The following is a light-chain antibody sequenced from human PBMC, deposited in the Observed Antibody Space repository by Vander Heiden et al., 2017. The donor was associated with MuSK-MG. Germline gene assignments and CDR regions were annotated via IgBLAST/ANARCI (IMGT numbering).Light chain of an antibody. J-gene: IGLJ2*01. Sequence: QSALTQPASVSGSPGQSITISCTGTSSDVGGYNYVSWYQQHPGKAPKLKIYDVSNRPSGVSNRFSGSKSGNTASLTISGLQAEDEAHYYCSSYTSSSTLVVFGGGTKLTVL. V-gene: IGLV2-14*01. CDR2: DVS. CDR3: SSYTSSSTLVV. CDR1: SSDVGGYNY.